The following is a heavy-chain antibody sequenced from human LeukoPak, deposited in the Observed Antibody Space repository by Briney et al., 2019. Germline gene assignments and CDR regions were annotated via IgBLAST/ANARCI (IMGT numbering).Heavy chain of an antibody. J-gene: IGHJ5*02. D-gene: IGHD6-13*01. CDR2: IGTAGDT. Sequence: PGGSLRLSCAASGVIFSNYDMHWVRQAAGKGLEWVSGIGTAGDTYYPGSVKGRFTISRENAKNSLYLHTNSLSAGDTAMYYCASSPAYSSSWYAIDTWRQGTLVTVSS. V-gene: IGHV3-13*01. CDR1: GVIFSNYD. CDR3: ASSPAYSSSWYAIDT.